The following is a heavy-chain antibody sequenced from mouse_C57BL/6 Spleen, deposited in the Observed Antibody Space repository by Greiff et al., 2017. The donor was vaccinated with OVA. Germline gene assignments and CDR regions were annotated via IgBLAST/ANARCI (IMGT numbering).Heavy chain of an antibody. V-gene: IGHV1-80*01. Sequence: VKVVESGAELVKPGASVKISCKASGYAFSSYWMNWVKQRPGKGLEWIGQIYPGDGDTNYNGKFKGKATLTADKSSSTAYMQLSSLTSEDSAVYFCASVYDYDGDYAMDYWGQGTSVTVSS. CDR1: GYAFSSYW. J-gene: IGHJ4*01. CDR2: IYPGDGDT. D-gene: IGHD2-4*01. CDR3: ASVYDYDGDYAMDY.